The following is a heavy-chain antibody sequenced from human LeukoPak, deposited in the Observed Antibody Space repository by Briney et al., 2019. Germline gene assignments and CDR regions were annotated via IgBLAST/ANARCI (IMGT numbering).Heavy chain of an antibody. J-gene: IGHJ5*02. Sequence: ASVKVSCKASGSTFTKYIIHWVRQAPGQGFEWVGGIDPNGGRTSHAQKFQDRVTLTRDLSPTTVYMELSSLREEDTAVYYCMRALTISGIGPPPAWGQGTLLTVSS. V-gene: IGHV1-46*01. CDR2: IDPNGGRT. CDR3: MRALTISGIGPPPA. D-gene: IGHD3-3*01. CDR1: GSTFTKYI.